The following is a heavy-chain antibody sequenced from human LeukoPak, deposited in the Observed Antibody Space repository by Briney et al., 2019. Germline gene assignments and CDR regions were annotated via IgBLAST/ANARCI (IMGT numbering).Heavy chain of an antibody. CDR1: GFTFSSYA. D-gene: IGHD3-22*01. J-gene: IGHJ4*02. CDR3: TKGSYYDSSGSFYFDY. CDR2: ISGSGDNT. Sequence: GSLRLSCAASGFTFSSYAMSWVRQAPGKGLEWVSGISGSGDNTYYADSVKGRFTISRDNSKNTLYVQVNSLGTEDTAAYYSTKGSYYDSSGSFYFDYWGQGTLVTVSS. V-gene: IGHV3-23*01.